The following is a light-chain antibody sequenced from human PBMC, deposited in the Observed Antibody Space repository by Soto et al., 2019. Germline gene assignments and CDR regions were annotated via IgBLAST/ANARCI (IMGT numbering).Light chain of an antibody. V-gene: IGLV2-14*01. CDR2: EVS. CDR3: SSYTTSSIVI. J-gene: IGLJ2*01. Sequence: QSALTQPASVSGSPGQSITISCTGTSSDVGGYNYVSWYQQQPGKAPKVIIYEVSNRPSGVSDRFYGSKSGNTAFLSISGLQGEDEADYYCSSYTTSSIVIFGGGTQLTVL. CDR1: SSDVGGYNY.